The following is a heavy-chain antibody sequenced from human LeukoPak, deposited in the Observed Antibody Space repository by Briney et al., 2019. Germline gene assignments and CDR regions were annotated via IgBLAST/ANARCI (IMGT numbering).Heavy chain of an antibody. V-gene: IGHV5-51*01. Sequence: GESLKISCKGSGYSFTSYWIGWVRQMPGKGLEWMGIIYPDDSDTRYSPSFQGQVTISADKSISTAYLQWSTLKASDTAMYYCARQGAAGKYYYYYMDVWGKGTTVTVS. J-gene: IGHJ6*03. CDR1: GYSFTSYW. D-gene: IGHD6-13*01. CDR3: ARQGAAGKYYYYYMDV. CDR2: IYPDDSDT.